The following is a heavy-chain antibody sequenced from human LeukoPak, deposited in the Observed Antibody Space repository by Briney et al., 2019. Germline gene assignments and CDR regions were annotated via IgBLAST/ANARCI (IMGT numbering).Heavy chain of an antibody. CDR3: AKDPPYYYDSSLDY. V-gene: IGHV3-30*02. CDR1: GFTFSSYG. Sequence: PGGSLRLSCAASGFTFSSYGMHWVRQAPGKGLEWVAFIRYDGSNKYYADSVKGRFTISRDNSKNTLYLQMNSLRAEDTAVYYCAKDPPYYYDSSLDYWGQGTLVTVSS. J-gene: IGHJ4*02. CDR2: IRYDGSNK. D-gene: IGHD3-22*01.